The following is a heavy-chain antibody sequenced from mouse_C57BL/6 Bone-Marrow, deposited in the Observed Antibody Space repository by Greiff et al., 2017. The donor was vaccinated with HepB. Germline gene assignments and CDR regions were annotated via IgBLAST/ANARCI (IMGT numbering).Heavy chain of an antibody. CDR3: ARSGSNYPAWFAY. Sequence: QVQLQQSGAELARPGASVKLSCKASGYTFTSYGISWVNQRTGQGLEWIGEIYPRSGNTYYNEKFKGKATLTADKSSSTAYMELRSLTSEDSAVYFCARSGSNYPAWFAYWGQGTLVTVSA. CDR2: IYPRSGNT. J-gene: IGHJ3*01. V-gene: IGHV1-81*01. D-gene: IGHD2-5*01. CDR1: GYTFTSYG.